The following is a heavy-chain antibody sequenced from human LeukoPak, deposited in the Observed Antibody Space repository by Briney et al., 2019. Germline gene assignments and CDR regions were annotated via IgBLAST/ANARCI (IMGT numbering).Heavy chain of an antibody. D-gene: IGHD3-10*01. CDR2: ISGSGGFT. Sequence: GGSLRLSCAASGFTFNSYTMSWVRQAPGKGLEWVSAISGSGGFTYYADSVKGRFTISRDNSKNTLYLQMNSLRAEDTAVYYCAKDPEGGSGSYFNPLNWFDPWGQGTLVTVSS. V-gene: IGHV3-23*01. CDR1: GFTFNSYT. CDR3: AKDPEGGSGSYFNPLNWFDP. J-gene: IGHJ5*02.